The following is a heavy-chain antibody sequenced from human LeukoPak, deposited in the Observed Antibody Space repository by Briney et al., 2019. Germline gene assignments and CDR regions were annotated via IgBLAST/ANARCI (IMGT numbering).Heavy chain of an antibody. V-gene: IGHV3-23*01. CDR2: ISGSGGST. J-gene: IGHJ4*02. Sequence: PGGSLRLSCAASGFTFSSYAMTWDRQAPGKGLEWVSVISGSGGSTYYADSVKGRFTISRDNSKNTVYLQMNSLRVEDTAVYYCVKRQCSGGSCYFIDYWGQGTLVTVSS. CDR1: GFTFSSYA. CDR3: VKRQCSGGSCYFIDY. D-gene: IGHD2-15*01.